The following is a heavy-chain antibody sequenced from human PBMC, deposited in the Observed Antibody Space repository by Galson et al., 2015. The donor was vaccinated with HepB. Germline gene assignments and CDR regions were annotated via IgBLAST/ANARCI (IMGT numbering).Heavy chain of an antibody. CDR3: ARVRDYTDYFDY. CDR2: IYSGGST. V-gene: IGHV3-66*01. D-gene: IGHD3-3*01. J-gene: IGHJ4*02. Sequence: SLRLSCAASGFTVSSNYMSWVRQAPGKGLEWVSVIYSGGSTYYADSVKGRFTISRDNSKNTLYLQMNSLRAEDTAVYYCARVRDYTDYFDYWGQGTLVTVSS. CDR1: GFTVSSNY.